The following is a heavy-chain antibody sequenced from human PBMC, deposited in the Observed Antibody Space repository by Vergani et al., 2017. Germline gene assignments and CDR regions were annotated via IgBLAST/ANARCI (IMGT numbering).Heavy chain of an antibody. D-gene: IGHD5-18*01. V-gene: IGHV3-74*01. J-gene: IGHJ4*02. CDR3: ASLSGYSYDFDY. CDR2: INSDGSST. Sequence: VQLVESGGGLVQPGGSLRLSCAASGFTFSSYWMHWVRQAPGKGLVWVSRINSDGSSTSYADSVKGRFTISRDNAKNTLYLQMNSLRAEDTAVYYCASLSGYSYDFDYWGQGTLVTVSS. CDR1: GFTFSSYW.